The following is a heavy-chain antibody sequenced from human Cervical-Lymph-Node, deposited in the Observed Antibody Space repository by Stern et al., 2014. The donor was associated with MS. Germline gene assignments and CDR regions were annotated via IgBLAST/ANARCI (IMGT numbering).Heavy chain of an antibody. J-gene: IGHJ4*02. D-gene: IGHD2-21*02. CDR1: GFTFSSSR. CDR2: ISSSSSSV. CDR3: ARDPRYCGGACYRL. Sequence: VQLVESGGGLVKPGGSLRLSCAASGFTFSSSRMNWVRQAPGKGLEWVSAISSSSSSVHYADTVRGRFTVSRDNANNSLYVQMNSLRAEDTAVYYCARDPRYCGGACYRLWGQGTLVTVSS. V-gene: IGHV3-21*01.